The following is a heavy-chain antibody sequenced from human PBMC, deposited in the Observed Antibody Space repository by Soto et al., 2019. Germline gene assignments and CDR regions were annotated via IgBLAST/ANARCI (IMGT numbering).Heavy chain of an antibody. D-gene: IGHD2-2*01. V-gene: IGHV1-69*02. CDR1: GGTFSSYT. Sequence: SVKVSCKASGGTFSSYTISWARQAPGQGLEWMGRIIPILGIANYAQKFQGRVTITADKSTSTAYMELSSLRSEDTAVYYCASKVPAAATFSYYYYMDVWGKGTTVTVS. CDR2: IIPILGIA. J-gene: IGHJ6*03. CDR3: ASKVPAAATFSYYYYMDV.